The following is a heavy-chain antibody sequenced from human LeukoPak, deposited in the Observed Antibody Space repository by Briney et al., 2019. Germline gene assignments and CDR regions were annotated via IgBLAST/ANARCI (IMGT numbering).Heavy chain of an antibody. V-gene: IGHV3-21*01. Sequence: PGGSLRLSCAASGFTFSSYSMNWVRQAPGKGLEWVSSISSSSSYIYYADSVKGRFTISRDNAKNSLYLQMNSLRAEDTAVYYCARDYGASMIAPSFDPWGQGTLVTVSS. CDR1: GFTFSSYS. CDR3: ARDYGASMIAPSFDP. J-gene: IGHJ5*02. CDR2: ISSSSSYI. D-gene: IGHD4/OR15-4a*01.